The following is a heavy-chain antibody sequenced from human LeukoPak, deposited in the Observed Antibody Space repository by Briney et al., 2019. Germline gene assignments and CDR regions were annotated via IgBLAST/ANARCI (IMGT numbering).Heavy chain of an antibody. CDR1: GFTFSTYW. V-gene: IGHV3-74*01. J-gene: IGHJ3*02. CDR2: INSDGRTT. Sequence: GGSLRLSCAAAGFTFSTYWMHWVRHVPGKGLVWVSRINSDGRTTGYADSVKGRFTISRDNAKNTLYLQMNSLRVEDTAVYYCGSPRTFSGRNVLDMWGQGTMVTVSS. CDR3: GSPRTFSGRNVLDM. D-gene: IGHD3-10*02.